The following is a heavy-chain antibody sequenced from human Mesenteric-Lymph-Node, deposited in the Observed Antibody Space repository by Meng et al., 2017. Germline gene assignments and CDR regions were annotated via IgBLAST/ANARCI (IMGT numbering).Heavy chain of an antibody. CDR3: ARGPYYFDY. V-gene: IGHV3-48*03. Sequence: GESLKISCAASGFTFSNYAMTWVRQAPGKGLEWVSYISSSGSTIYYADSVKGRFTTSRDNAKNSLYLQMNSLRAEDTAVYYCARGPYYFDYWGQGTLVTVSS. CDR1: GFTFSNYA. J-gene: IGHJ4*02. CDR2: ISSSGSTI.